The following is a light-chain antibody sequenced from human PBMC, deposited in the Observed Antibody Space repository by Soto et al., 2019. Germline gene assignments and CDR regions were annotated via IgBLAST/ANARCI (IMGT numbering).Light chain of an antibody. V-gene: IGKV3-15*01. CDR2: GAS. J-gene: IGKJ4*02. CDR1: QSVSSN. Sequence: EIVMTQSPATLSVSPGERATLSCRARQSVSSNLAWYQQKPGQAPRLLIYGASTRANGIPARFSGSGSGTEFTLPISSLQSEDFAVFYCQQYNNWPPLTFGGGTKVEIK. CDR3: QQYNNWPPLT.